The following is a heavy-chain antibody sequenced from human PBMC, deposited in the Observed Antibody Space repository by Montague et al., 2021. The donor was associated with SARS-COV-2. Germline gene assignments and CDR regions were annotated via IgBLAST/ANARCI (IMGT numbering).Heavy chain of an antibody. CDR2: IDWDDDK. J-gene: IGHJ6*02. CDR3: ARMVTIFSLGGYYSYSGMDV. CDR1: GFSLSTSGMC. D-gene: IGHD3-9*01. Sequence: PALVKPTQTLTLTCTFSGFSLSTSGMCVSWIRQPPGKALEWLALIDWDDDKYYSTSLKTRLTISKDTSKNQVVLTMTNMDPVDTATYYCARMVTIFSLGGYYSYSGMDVWGQGTTVTVSS. V-gene: IGHV2-70*01.